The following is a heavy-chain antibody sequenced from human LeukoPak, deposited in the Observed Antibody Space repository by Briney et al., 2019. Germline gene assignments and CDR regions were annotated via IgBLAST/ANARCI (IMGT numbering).Heavy chain of an antibody. CDR2: ISGSGDST. Sequence: GGSLRLSCATSGFTFDSYPMNWVRQAPGKGLQWVSAISGSGDSTYYADSVKGRFTVSRDNSKNTLYLQMNSLRVEDTAVYYCAKDEGGNYYAWFDPWGQGTLVTVSS. CDR1: GFTFDSYP. V-gene: IGHV3-23*01. J-gene: IGHJ5*02. D-gene: IGHD1-26*01. CDR3: AKDEGGNYYAWFDP.